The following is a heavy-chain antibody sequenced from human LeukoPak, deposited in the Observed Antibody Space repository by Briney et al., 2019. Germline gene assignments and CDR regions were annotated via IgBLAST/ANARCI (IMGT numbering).Heavy chain of an antibody. V-gene: IGHV3-23*01. Sequence: QPGGSLRLSCTVSGFTFSTYAMNWVRQAPGKGLEWVSTISDDGDTTFYADSVKGRFTISRDNSENTLYLQMNSLSAEDTAVYYCAKVLWSYLYFDDWGQGTLVTVSS. CDR3: AKVLWSYLYFDD. D-gene: IGHD3-16*02. CDR2: ISDDGDTT. CDR1: GFTFSTYA. J-gene: IGHJ4*02.